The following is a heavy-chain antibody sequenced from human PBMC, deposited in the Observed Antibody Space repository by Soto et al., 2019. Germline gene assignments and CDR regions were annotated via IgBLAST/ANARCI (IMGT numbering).Heavy chain of an antibody. CDR2: IIPIFGTA. CDR1: GGTFSSYA. CDR3: ARDFLGYCSSTSCPPTFDP. V-gene: IGHV1-69*13. Sequence: SVKVSCKASGGTFSSYAISWVRQAPGQGLEWMGGIIPIFGTANYAQKFQGRVTITADESTSTAYMELSSLRSEDTAVYYCARDFLGYCSSTSCPPTFDPWGKGTLVTVSS. D-gene: IGHD2-2*01. J-gene: IGHJ5*02.